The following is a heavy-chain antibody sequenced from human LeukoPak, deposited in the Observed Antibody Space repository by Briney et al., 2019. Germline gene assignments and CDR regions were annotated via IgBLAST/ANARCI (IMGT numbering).Heavy chain of an antibody. CDR3: ARAPPRYQLLSFDY. CDR2: IKQDGSEK. CDR1: GFTFSSYW. J-gene: IGHJ4*02. Sequence: GGSLRLSCAASGFTFSSYWMSWVRQAPGKGLEWVANIKQDGSEKYYVDSVKGRFTISRDNAKNSLYLQMNSLRAEDTAVYYCARAPPRYQLLSFDYWGQGTLVTVSS. V-gene: IGHV3-7*01. D-gene: IGHD2-2*01.